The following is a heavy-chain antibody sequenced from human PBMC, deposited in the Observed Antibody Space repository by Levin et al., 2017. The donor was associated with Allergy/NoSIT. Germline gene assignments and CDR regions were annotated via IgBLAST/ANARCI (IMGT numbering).Heavy chain of an antibody. Sequence: GESLKISCAASGFTVSSNYMSWVRQAPGKGLKWVSVIYSGGSTYYADSVKGRFTISRDNSKNTLYLQMNSLRAEDTAVYYCARDPRLNSGYESWGQGTLVTVSS. CDR2: IYSGGST. CDR1: GFTVSSNY. V-gene: IGHV3-66*01. J-gene: IGHJ5*02. D-gene: IGHD5-12*01. CDR3: ARDPRLNSGYES.